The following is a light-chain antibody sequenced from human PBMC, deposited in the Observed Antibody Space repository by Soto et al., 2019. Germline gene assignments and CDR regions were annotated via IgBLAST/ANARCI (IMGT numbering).Light chain of an antibody. CDR3: SAYAGSNKLV. CDR1: SSNIGRGYD. CDR2: GDS. V-gene: IGLV1-40*01. J-gene: IGLJ2*01. Sequence: QSVLTQPPSVSGAPGQRVTISCTGSSSNIGRGYDVHWYQQLPGSAPRLLLSGDSNRPSGVPDRFSGSRSGTSASLAITGLQAEDEADYYCSAYAGSNKLVFGGGTKLTVL.